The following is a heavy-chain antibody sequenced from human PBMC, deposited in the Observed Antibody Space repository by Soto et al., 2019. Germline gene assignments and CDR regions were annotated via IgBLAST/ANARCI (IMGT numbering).Heavy chain of an antibody. CDR3: ARERVNWFDP. CDR1: GFTFSNYW. V-gene: IGHV3-74*01. J-gene: IGHJ5*02. Sequence: EVQLVESGGGLVQPGGSLRLSCAASGFTFSNYWMHWVRQAPGKGLVWVSRISSDGSSNSYADSVKGRFTISRDNAKNTLYLQMTSRRAAEAAVYYCARERVNWFDPWGQGTLVTVSS. CDR2: ISSDGSSN.